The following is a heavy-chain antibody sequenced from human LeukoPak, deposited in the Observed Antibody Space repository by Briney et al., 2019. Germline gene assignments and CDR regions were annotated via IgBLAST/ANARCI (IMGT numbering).Heavy chain of an antibody. CDR2: INQDGGEK. V-gene: IGHV3-7*01. J-gene: IGHJ1*01. CDR3: ARDEH. Sequence: GGSLRLSCAVSGFTISKSWMSWVGQAPGKGLEWVANINQDGGEKYYLDSVKGRFTISRDNAKNSLYLQMNSLRAEDTAVYYCARDEHWGQGTLVTVSS. CDR1: GFTISKSW.